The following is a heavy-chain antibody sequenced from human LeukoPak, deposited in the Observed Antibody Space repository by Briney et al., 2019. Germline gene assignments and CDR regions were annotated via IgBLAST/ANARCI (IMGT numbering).Heavy chain of an antibody. D-gene: IGHD1-26*01. Sequence: SVKVSCKASGGTFIRSAISWVRQAPGQGLEWMGGIIPIFGTANYAQKFQGRVTITADESTSTAYMELSSLRSEDTAVYYCAKVRVGATIWDAFDIWGQGTMVTVSS. CDR1: GGTFIRSA. CDR3: AKVRVGATIWDAFDI. V-gene: IGHV1-69*13. J-gene: IGHJ3*02. CDR2: IIPIFGTA.